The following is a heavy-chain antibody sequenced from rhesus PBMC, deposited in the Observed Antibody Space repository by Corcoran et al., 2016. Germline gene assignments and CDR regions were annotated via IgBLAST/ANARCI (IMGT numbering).Heavy chain of an antibody. CDR2: IYWDDDK. J-gene: IGHJ4*01. CDR3: ARVEVGELVPSY. Sequence: QVTLKESGPALVTPTQTLTLTCTFSGFSLRTSGMGVGWIRQPSRKTLEWLALIYWDDDKRYSTSLKSRLTISKDTSKNQVVLTMTNMDPVDTATYYCARVEVGELVPSYWGPGVLVTVSS. D-gene: IGHD6-13*01. V-gene: IGHV2-1*01. CDR1: GFSLRTSGMG.